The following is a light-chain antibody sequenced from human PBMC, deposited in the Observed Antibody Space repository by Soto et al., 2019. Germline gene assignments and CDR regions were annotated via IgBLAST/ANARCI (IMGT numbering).Light chain of an antibody. CDR1: QSVRSN. CDR3: QQYDNSPLT. Sequence: EIVLTPSPATLSVSPGEIATLFFRASQSVRSNLAWYQQKPGQGPRLLIYAASTRATGIPDRFSGSGSGTDFTLTISRLEPEDFAVYYCQQYDNSPLTFGGGTKVDIK. J-gene: IGKJ4*01. CDR2: AAS. V-gene: IGKV3-20*01.